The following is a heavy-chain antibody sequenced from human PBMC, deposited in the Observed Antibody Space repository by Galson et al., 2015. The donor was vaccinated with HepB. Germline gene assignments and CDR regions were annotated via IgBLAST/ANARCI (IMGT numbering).Heavy chain of an antibody. D-gene: IGHD4-17*01. CDR1: GFTFSNAW. CDR2: IKSKTDGGTT. J-gene: IGHJ4*02. Sequence: SLRLSCSASGFTFSNAWMSWVRQAPGKGLEWVGRIKSKTDGGTTDYAAPVKGRFTISRDDSKNTLYLQMNSLKTEDTAVYYCTTALFATVTTLPDFDYWGQGTLVTVSS. V-gene: IGHV3-15*01. CDR3: TTALFATVTTLPDFDY.